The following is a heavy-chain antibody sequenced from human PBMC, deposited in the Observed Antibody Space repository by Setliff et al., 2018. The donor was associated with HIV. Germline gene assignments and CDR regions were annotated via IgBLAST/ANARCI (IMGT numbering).Heavy chain of an antibody. Sequence: TSETLSLTCAVSGASISSTNWWTWARQSPGEGLEWIGEIYHSGTIYYNPSLKSRVTISLDKSNNQFSLNLRSVTAADTAVYYCASSRGFYALPSWGQGTLVTVSS. CDR2: IYHSGTI. D-gene: IGHD3-22*01. CDR3: ASSRGFYALPS. CDR1: GASISSTNW. V-gene: IGHV4-4*02. J-gene: IGHJ5*02.